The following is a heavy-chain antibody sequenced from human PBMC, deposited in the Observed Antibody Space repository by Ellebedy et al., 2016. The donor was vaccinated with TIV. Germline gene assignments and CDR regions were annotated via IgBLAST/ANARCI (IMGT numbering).Heavy chain of an antibody. J-gene: IGHJ4*02. V-gene: IGHV3-11*04. CDR2: ISSSGSTI. Sequence: GESLKISCAASGFTFSDYYMSWIRQAPGKGLEWVSYISSSGSTIYYADSVKGRFTLSRDTSTSTVYLQMDSLRTEDTAVYYCARGPSTSAYLDFWGQGALVIVSS. CDR3: ARGPSTSAYLDF. CDR1: GFTFSDYY.